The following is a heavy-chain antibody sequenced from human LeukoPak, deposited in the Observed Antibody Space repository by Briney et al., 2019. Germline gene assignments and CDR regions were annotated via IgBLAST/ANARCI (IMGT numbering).Heavy chain of an antibody. V-gene: IGHV3-48*04. CDR3: ARPRTAEYYFDY. CDR2: ISGTSSTI. J-gene: IGHJ4*02. CDR1: GFTFSSWS. Sequence: PGGSLRLSCVASGFTFSSWSMNWVRQAPGKGLEWLSYISGTSSTIYYADSVKGGFTISRDTAKNSLYLQMNSLRAEDTAVYYCARPRTAEYYFDYWGQGTLVTVSS.